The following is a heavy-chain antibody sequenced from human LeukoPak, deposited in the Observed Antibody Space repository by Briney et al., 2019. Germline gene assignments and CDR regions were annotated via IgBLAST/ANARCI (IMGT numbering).Heavy chain of an antibody. Sequence: GGSLRLSCAASGFTFSSYWMHWVRQAPGKGLEWVSAISGSGGSTYYADSVKGRFTISRDNSKNTLYLQMNSLRAEDTAVYYCAKDLSIAARPKYFDYWGQGTLVTVSS. V-gene: IGHV3-23*01. CDR1: GFTFSSYW. J-gene: IGHJ4*02. CDR3: AKDLSIAARPKYFDY. D-gene: IGHD6-6*01. CDR2: ISGSGGST.